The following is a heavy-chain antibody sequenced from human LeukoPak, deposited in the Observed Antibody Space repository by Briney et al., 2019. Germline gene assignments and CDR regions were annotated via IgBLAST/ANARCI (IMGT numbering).Heavy chain of an antibody. CDR2: VGRSGVTT. CDR1: GFTFSSYV. D-gene: IGHD4-17*01. Sequence: GGSLRLSCAASGFTFSSYVLSWVRQSPGKGLEWVAAVGRSGVTTYYADSVKGRFTISRDNSKNTLYLQMNSLRAEDTAVYYCAKQGEQSGTGDYFFDYWGQGTMVTVSS. V-gene: IGHV3-23*01. CDR3: AKQGEQSGTGDYFFDY. J-gene: IGHJ4*02.